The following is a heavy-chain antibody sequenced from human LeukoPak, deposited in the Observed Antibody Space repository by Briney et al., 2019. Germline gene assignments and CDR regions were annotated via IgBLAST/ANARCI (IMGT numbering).Heavy chain of an antibody. V-gene: IGHV3-23*01. J-gene: IGHJ5*02. CDR2: IRGGGDRT. Sequence: PGGSLRLSCVASGFTFTSYAMTWVRQAPGKGLEWVSGIRGGGDRTYYADSVKGRFTISRDNSKNTLYLQMNSLRAEDTAVYYCAKGGTLWSPGTWFGPWGQGTLVTVSS. D-gene: IGHD3-10*01. CDR3: AKGGTLWSPGTWFGP. CDR1: GFTFTSYA.